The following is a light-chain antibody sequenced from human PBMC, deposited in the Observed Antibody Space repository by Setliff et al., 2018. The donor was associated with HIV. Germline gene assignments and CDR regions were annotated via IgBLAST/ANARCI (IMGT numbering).Light chain of an antibody. Sequence: QSVLTQPPSVSGAPGQRVTISSTGSSSNIGADYSVHWYQQVPLTPPKLLIYDDNIRPSGVPDRFSGSRSGTSASLAITGLQADDEADYYCQCFDSSLNGFYVFGTGTKVTVL. J-gene: IGLJ1*01. CDR2: DDN. CDR3: QCFDSSLNGFYV. V-gene: IGLV1-40*01. CDR1: SSNIGADYS.